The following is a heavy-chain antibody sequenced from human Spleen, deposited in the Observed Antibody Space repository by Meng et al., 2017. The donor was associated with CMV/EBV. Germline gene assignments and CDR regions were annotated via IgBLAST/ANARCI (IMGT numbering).Heavy chain of an antibody. J-gene: IGHJ4*02. CDR2: IYYSGST. CDR3: ARDAGVVRGFDY. D-gene: IGHD2-2*01. CDR1: GASVSSCSYY. V-gene: IGHV4-61*01. Sequence: TVSGASVSSCSYYWSWIRQPPGKGLEWIGYIYYSGSTNYNPSLKSRVTISVDTSKNQFSLKLSSVTAADTAVYYCARDAGVVRGFDYWGQGTLVTVSS.